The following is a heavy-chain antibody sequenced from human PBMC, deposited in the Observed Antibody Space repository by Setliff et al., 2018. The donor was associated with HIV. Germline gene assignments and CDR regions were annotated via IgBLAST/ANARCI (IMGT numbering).Heavy chain of an antibody. D-gene: IGHD6-19*01. J-gene: IGHJ3*01. Sequence: ASVKVSCKASGGSFRNYAINWVRQAPGQGLEWMGGIIPLLGTPNYAHKFQGRVTITADKYSSTVYMELSSLRSEDSAVFYCARDRSGITVAAPDAFDVWGQGTMVTVSS. CDR2: IIPLLGTP. V-gene: IGHV1-69*06. CDR3: ARDRSGITVAAPDAFDV. CDR1: GGSFRNYA.